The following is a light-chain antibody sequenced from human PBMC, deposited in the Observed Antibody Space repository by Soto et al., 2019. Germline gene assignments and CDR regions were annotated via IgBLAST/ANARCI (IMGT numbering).Light chain of an antibody. Sequence: PQSPSTLSPSLGDRVTITCRASQSVQTWLAWFQQQPGKAPKLLIYTATTLETGVPSRFSGSGSETDFTLTISDLQPDDSAYYYCQQYNNYFTFGQGTKV. CDR2: TAT. J-gene: IGKJ1*01. CDR1: QSVQTW. V-gene: IGKV1-5*03. CDR3: QQYNNYFT.